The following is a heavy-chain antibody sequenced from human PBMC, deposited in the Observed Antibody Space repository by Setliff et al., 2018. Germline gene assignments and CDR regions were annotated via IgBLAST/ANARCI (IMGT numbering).Heavy chain of an antibody. Sequence: ASVKVSCKASGYTSTSYGISWVRQAPGQGLEWMGWISAYNGNTNYAQKLQGRVTMTTDTSTSTAYMELRSLRSDDTGMYYCARDLHPPGLAAAVVLGYWGLGTLVTVSS. CDR2: ISAYNGNT. J-gene: IGHJ4*02. V-gene: IGHV1-18*01. CDR3: ARDLHPPGLAAAVVLGY. CDR1: GYTSTSYG. D-gene: IGHD6-25*01.